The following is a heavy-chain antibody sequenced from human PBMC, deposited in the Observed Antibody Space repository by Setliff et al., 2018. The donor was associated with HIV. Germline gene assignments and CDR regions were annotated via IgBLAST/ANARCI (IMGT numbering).Heavy chain of an antibody. Sequence: SETLSLTCTVSGGSISSSLYYWSWMRQAAGKGLEWIGRIDARGSANYNPSLNSRFTISVDTSKNQFSLKLRSVTAADTAVYYCARQPLYNDYDWRSYYFDYWGQGSLVTVSS. V-gene: IGHV4-61*02. CDR1: GGSISSSLYY. CDR3: ARQPLYNDYDWRSYYFDY. D-gene: IGHD5-12*01. J-gene: IGHJ4*02. CDR2: IDARGSA.